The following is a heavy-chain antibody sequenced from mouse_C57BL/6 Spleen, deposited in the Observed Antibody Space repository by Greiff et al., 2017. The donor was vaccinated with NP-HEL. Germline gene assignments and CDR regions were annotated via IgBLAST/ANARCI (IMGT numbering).Heavy chain of an antibody. D-gene: IGHD2-1*01. V-gene: IGHV14-2*01. CDR1: GFNIKDYY. Sequence: DVKLVESGAELVKPGASVKLSCTASGFNIKDYYMHWVKQRTEQGLEWIGRIDPEDGETKYAPKFQGKATITADTSSNTAYLQLSSLTSEDTAVYYCATLYGNPWFAYWGQGTLVTVSA. J-gene: IGHJ3*01. CDR2: IDPEDGET. CDR3: ATLYGNPWFAY.